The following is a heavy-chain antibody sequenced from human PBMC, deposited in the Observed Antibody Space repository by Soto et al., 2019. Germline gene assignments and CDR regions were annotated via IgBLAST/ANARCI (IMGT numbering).Heavy chain of an antibody. CDR1: GFTFSSYG. CDR2: ISYDGSNK. V-gene: IGHV3-30*18. Sequence: QVQLVESGGGVVQPGRSLRLSCAASGFTFSSYGMHWVRQAPGKGLEWVAVISYDGSNKYYADSVKGRFTISRDNSKNTLYLQMNSLRAEDTAGYYCAKLVGSSGYSEGDAFDIWGQGTMVTVSS. D-gene: IGHD3-22*01. J-gene: IGHJ3*02. CDR3: AKLVGSSGYSEGDAFDI.